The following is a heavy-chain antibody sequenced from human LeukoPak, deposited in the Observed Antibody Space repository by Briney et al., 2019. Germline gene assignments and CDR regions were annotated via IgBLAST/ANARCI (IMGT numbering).Heavy chain of an antibody. Sequence: SETLSLTCTVSGGSISSYYWSWIRQPPGKGLEWIGYINYSGSTKYNPSLKSRVTISVDTSKNQFSLKLSSVAAADTAVYYCAKLIQLWSPYFDYWGQGTLVTVSS. CDR2: INYSGST. J-gene: IGHJ4*02. CDR3: AKLIQLWSPYFDY. CDR1: GGSISSYY. V-gene: IGHV4-59*08. D-gene: IGHD5-18*01.